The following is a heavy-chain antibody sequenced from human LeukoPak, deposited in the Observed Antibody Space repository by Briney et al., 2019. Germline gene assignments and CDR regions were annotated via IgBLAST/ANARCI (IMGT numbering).Heavy chain of an antibody. CDR3: ARVHDFWSFVY. Sequence: GGSLRLSCAPSGFTFSSNRMNWVRQAPGKGLGWVSSITSSSGYIYYADSVKGRFTISRDNAKNSLYLQMNSLRAEDTAVYYCARVHDFWSFVYWGQGTLVTVSS. V-gene: IGHV3-21*01. D-gene: IGHD3-3*01. CDR2: ITSSSGYI. CDR1: GFTFSSNR. J-gene: IGHJ4*02.